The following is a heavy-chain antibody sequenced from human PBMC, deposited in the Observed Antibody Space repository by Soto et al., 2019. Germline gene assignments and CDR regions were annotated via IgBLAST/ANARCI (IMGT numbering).Heavy chain of an antibody. CDR3: TRDTTMIRGVVTMYYYYMDV. Sequence: QVQLVESGGDLVKPGGSLRLSCAASGFTFSDYYMSWIRQAPGKGLEWVSFISSSGNTICYADSVKGRFTISRDNAKNSLYLQMNSLRAEDTALYYCTRDTTMIRGVVTMYYYYMDVWGKGTTVTVSS. CDR2: ISSSGNTI. V-gene: IGHV3-11*01. D-gene: IGHD3-10*01. J-gene: IGHJ6*03. CDR1: GFTFSDYY.